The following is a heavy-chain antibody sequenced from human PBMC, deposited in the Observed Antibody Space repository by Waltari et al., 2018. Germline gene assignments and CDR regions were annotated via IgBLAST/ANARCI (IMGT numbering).Heavy chain of an antibody. J-gene: IGHJ4*02. CDR1: GDSISRYY. CDR2: IYSGGTT. V-gene: IGHV4-4*07. D-gene: IGHD3-10*01. Sequence: QVVLLESGPGLVKPSETLSLTCTVSGDSISRYYWGWVRQPAEKTLEWIGRIYSGGTTHYNPSLKSRGTLSVDMSQNQVSLRLTSVTAADTAMYYCVRDGGRLYGPENFHGIDSWGQGTLVTVSS. CDR3: VRDGGRLYGPENFHGIDS.